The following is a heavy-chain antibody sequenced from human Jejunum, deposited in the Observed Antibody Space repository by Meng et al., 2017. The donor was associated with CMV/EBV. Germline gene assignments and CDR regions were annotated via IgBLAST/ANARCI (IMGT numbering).Heavy chain of an antibody. CDR3: ARTGTTSWGYFEY. CDR1: GGSISSGGYF. V-gene: IGHV4-31*02. J-gene: IGHJ4*02. CDR2: IYYSWTT. D-gene: IGHD2-2*01. Sequence: TGSGGSISSGGYFWSWIRQHPGKGLEWIGYIYYSWTTYYNPSLKSRVTISLDTSKNQFSLKLSSVTAADTAVYYCARTGTTSWGYFEYWGQGTLVTVSS.